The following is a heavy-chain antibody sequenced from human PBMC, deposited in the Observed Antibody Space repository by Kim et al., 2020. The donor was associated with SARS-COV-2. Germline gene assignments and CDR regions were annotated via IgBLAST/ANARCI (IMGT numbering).Heavy chain of an antibody. CDR2: INRGSNTF. D-gene: IGHD6-19*01. Sequence: GGSLRLSCATSGFTVSSYDMNWVRQAPGKGLEWVSFINRGSNTFYDADAVGRLSIISENNAKKSLFLQMSIPVEEEAALYCCLRDSSGWSFDMWGQGTM. CDR1: GFTVSSYD. J-gene: IGHJ3*02. CDR3: LRDSSGWSFDM. V-gene: IGHV3-48*02.